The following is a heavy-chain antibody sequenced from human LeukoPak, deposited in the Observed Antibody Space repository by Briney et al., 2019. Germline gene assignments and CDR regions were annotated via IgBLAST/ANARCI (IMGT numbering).Heavy chain of an antibody. J-gene: IGHJ6*02. CDR2: IRVSGGST. CDR3: AKLLWFGESYGMDV. Sequence: GGSLRLSCAASVFTFSSYAMSWVRQAPGKGVEWVSTIRVSGGSTYYADSVKGRFTISRDNSKNTLFLQMNSLRAEDTAVYYCAKLLWFGESYGMDVWGQGTTVTVSS. CDR1: VFTFSSYA. D-gene: IGHD3-10*01. V-gene: IGHV3-23*01.